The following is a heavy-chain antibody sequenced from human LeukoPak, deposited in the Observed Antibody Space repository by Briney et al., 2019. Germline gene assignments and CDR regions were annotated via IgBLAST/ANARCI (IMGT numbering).Heavy chain of an antibody. J-gene: IGHJ4*02. Sequence: GGSLRLSCAASGFTFSSYAMSWVRQAPGKGLEWVSAISGSGGSTYYADSVKGRFTISRDNSKNTLYLQMNSLRAEDTAVYYCAKAPYSSGSYYCDYWGQGTLVTVSS. D-gene: IGHD3-10*01. CDR2: ISGSGGST. CDR1: GFTFSSYA. CDR3: AKAPYSSGSYYCDY. V-gene: IGHV3-23*01.